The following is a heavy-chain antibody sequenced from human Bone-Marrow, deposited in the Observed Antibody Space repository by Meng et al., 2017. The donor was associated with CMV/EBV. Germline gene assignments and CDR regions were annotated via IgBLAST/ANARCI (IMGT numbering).Heavy chain of an antibody. Sequence: SGFTFSDYYMSWLRQAPGKGLEWVSYISSSGSTIYYADSVKGRFTISRDNAKNSLYLQMNSLRAEDTAVYYCARVGYYDSSGYAPTGDWGQGTLVTVSS. CDR2: ISSSGSTI. CDR1: GFTFSDYY. J-gene: IGHJ4*02. CDR3: ARVGYYDSSGYAPTGD. V-gene: IGHV3-11*04. D-gene: IGHD3-22*01.